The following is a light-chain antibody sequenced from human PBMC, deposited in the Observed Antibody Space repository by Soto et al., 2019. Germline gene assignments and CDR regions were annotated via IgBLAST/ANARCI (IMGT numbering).Light chain of an antibody. CDR1: QSVLYSSNNKYF. Sequence: DIVMTQSPDSLAVSLGERATINCKSSQSVLYSSNNKYFLAWYQQKPGQPPKLLIYWASTRESGVPDRFSGSGSGTDFTLTISSLQAEDVAVYYCQQYYGTPYTFGQGTKLEIK. CDR2: WAS. J-gene: IGKJ2*01. CDR3: QQYYGTPYT. V-gene: IGKV4-1*01.